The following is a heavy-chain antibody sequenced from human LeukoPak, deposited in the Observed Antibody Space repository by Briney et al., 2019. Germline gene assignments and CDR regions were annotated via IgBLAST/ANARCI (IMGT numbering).Heavy chain of an antibody. V-gene: IGHV3-21*05. CDR1: GFTFSSYS. CDR2: ISSSSSYI. CDR3: ARGQLLGYCSGGSCPTFLDY. J-gene: IGHJ4*02. D-gene: IGHD2-15*01. Sequence: GGSLRLSCAASGFTFSSYSMNWVRQAPGKGLEWVSYISSSSSYIYYADSVKGRFTISRDNAKNSLYLQMNSLRAEDTAVYYCARGQLLGYCSGGSCPTFLDYWGQGTLVTVSS.